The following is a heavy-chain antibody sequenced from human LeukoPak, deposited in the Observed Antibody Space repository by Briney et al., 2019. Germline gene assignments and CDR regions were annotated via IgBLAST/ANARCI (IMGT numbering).Heavy chain of an antibody. D-gene: IGHD3-22*01. CDR2: IRYDGSNK. CDR3: AKFTYYYDSSGYYLPAPFDY. J-gene: IGHJ4*02. CDR1: GFTFSSYG. V-gene: IGHV3-30*02. Sequence: PGGSLRLSCAASGFTFSSYGMHWVRQAPGKGLEWVAFIRYDGSNKYYADSVKGRFTISRDNSKNTLYLQMNSLRAEDTAVYYCAKFTYYYDSSGYYLPAPFDYWGQGTLVTVSS.